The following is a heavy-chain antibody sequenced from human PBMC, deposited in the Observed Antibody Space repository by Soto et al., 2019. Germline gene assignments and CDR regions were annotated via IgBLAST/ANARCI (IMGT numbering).Heavy chain of an antibody. J-gene: IGHJ5*02. D-gene: IGHD5-12*01. CDR2: INAGNGNT. Sequence: ASVKVSCKASGITFSTYAIHWVRQAPGQRLEWMGWINAGNGNTRYSQKFQGRVTLTRDTSASTAYMDLSSLKSEDTAIYYCARAISGYVTWGQGTLVTVSS. CDR3: ARAISGYVT. V-gene: IGHV1-3*01. CDR1: GITFSTYA.